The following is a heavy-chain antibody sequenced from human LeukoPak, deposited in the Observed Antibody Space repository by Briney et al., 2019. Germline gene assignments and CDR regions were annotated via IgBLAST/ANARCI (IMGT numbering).Heavy chain of an antibody. CDR1: GFTFSSYA. D-gene: IGHD6-13*01. CDR3: AKEESQGGIAAAGNWFDP. J-gene: IGHJ5*02. Sequence: GGSLRLSCAASGFTFSSYAMSWVRQAPGKGLEWVSAISGSGGSTYYADSVKGRFTISRDNSKNTLYLQLNSLRAEDTAVYYCAKEESQGGIAAAGNWFDPWGQGTLVTVSS. V-gene: IGHV3-23*01. CDR2: ISGSGGST.